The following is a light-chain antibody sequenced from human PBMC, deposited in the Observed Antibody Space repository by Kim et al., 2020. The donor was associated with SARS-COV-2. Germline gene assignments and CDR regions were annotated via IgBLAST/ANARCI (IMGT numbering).Light chain of an antibody. Sequence: QRVTISWTGNSSNIGAGYNVHWYRQTPGTAPKLLIHDKNNRPSGVPDRFSGSKSGTSASLAITGLQAEDEADYYCQSYDRLSASVVFGGGTQLTVL. V-gene: IGLV1-40*01. CDR3: QSYDRLSASVV. J-gene: IGLJ2*01. CDR1: SSNIGAGYN. CDR2: DKN.